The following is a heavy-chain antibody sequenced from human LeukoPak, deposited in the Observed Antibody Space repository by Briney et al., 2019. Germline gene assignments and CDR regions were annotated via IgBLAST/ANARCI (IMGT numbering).Heavy chain of an antibody. V-gene: IGHV4-59*01. Sequence: PSETLSLTCTVSGGSTSSYSWNWIRQSPGKGLEWIGRVYHSGSINYNPSLKSRVTISVDTSKNQFSLNLSSVTAADTAVYYCVSSYGGYVLDYWGQGTLDIASS. J-gene: IGHJ4*02. D-gene: IGHD5-12*01. CDR3: VSSYGGYVLDY. CDR1: GGSTSSYS. CDR2: VYHSGSI.